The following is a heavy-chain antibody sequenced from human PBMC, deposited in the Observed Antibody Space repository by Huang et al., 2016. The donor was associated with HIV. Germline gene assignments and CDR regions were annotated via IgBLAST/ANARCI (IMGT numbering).Heavy chain of an antibody. CDR2: INWNSGSI. J-gene: IGHJ4*02. CDR3: AKAVIMLTFGGAFDY. D-gene: IGHD3-16*01. Sequence: EMQLVESGGGSVQPGRSLRLSCAASGFTFDEYGMHWVRQVPGKGLERVSGINWNSGSIGYADSVKGRFTNARDNAKNSLFLQMDSLRPEETALYYCAKAVIMLTFGGAFDYWGQGVPVTVSS. CDR1: GFTFDEYG. V-gene: IGHV3-9*01.